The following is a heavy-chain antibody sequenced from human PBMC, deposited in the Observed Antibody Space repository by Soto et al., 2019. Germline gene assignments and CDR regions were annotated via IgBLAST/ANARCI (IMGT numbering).Heavy chain of an antibody. J-gene: IGHJ4*02. Sequence: GGSLRLSCAASGFTFSSYSMNWVRQAPGKGLEWVSSISSSSYIYYADSVKGRFTISRDNAKNSLYLQMNSLRAEDTAVYYCARVGGYSYNFDYWGQGTLVTVSS. D-gene: IGHD5-18*01. V-gene: IGHV3-21*01. CDR2: ISSSSYI. CDR3: ARVGGYSYNFDY. CDR1: GFTFSSYS.